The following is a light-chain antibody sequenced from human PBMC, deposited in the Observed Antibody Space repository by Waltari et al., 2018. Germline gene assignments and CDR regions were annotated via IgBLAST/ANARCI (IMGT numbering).Light chain of an antibody. Sequence: LVLTQSPSASASLGASVKRTCTLNSGYSNYAIGWHQQQPETGARRLMKLHSDGTYTKGDGIPDRLSGSSCGAEHYLTIASLQSEGEADYNCQTSVIVGGGTKLTVL. CDR2: LHSDGTY. V-gene: IGLV4-69*01. CDR3: QTSVI. J-gene: IGLJ2*01. CDR1: SGYSNYA.